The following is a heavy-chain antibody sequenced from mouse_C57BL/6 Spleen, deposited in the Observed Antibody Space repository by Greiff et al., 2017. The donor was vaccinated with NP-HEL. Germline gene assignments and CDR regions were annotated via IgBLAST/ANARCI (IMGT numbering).Heavy chain of an antibody. D-gene: IGHD1-1*01. CDR2: INPSSGYT. V-gene: IGHV1-4*01. CDR3: ARGYGSSYDYAMDY. CDR1: GYTFTSYT. Sequence: QVQLQQSGAELARPGASVKMSCKASGYTFTSYTMHWVKQRPGQGLEWIGYINPSSGYTKYNQKFKDKATLTADKSSSTAYMQLSSLTSEDSAVYYCARGYGSSYDYAMDYWGQGTSVTVSS. J-gene: IGHJ4*01.